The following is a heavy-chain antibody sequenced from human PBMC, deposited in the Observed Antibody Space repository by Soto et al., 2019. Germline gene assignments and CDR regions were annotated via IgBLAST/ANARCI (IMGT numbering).Heavy chain of an antibody. Sequence: EVQLLESGGGLVQPGGSLRLSCAASGFTFSSYAMSWVRQAPGKGLEWVSAISGSGGSTYYTDSVKGRFTISRDNSKNTLYLQMNSLRAEDTAVYYCAKDHPGNYGSVFWFDPWGQGTLVTVSS. CDR1: GFTFSSYA. D-gene: IGHD1-7*01. CDR2: ISGSGGST. CDR3: AKDHPGNYGSVFWFDP. V-gene: IGHV3-23*01. J-gene: IGHJ5*02.